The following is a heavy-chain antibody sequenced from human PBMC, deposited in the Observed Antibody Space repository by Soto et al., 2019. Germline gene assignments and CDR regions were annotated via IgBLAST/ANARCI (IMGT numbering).Heavy chain of an antibody. V-gene: IGHV1-69*04. CDR2: IIPILGIA. Sequence: SVTVSCQASGGTFSSYTISWVRQAPGQGLEWMGRIIPILGIANYAQKFQGRVTITADKSTSTAYMELSSLRSEDTAVYYCARDGRITMVRGATTTLNYYYYYMDVWGKGTTVTVSS. CDR3: ARDGRITMVRGATTTLNYYYYYMDV. CDR1: GGTFSSYT. D-gene: IGHD3-10*01. J-gene: IGHJ6*03.